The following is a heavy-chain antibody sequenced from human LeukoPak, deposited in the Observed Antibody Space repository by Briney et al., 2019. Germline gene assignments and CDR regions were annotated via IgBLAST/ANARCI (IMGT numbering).Heavy chain of an antibody. J-gene: IGHJ4*02. CDR3: AGSIAVAGTIDY. CDR2: ISDSGGST. CDR1: GFAFRNNA. V-gene: IGHV3-23*01. Sequence: GGSLRLSCVASGFAFRNNAMSWVRQAPGKGLEWVSLISDSGGSTNYADSVKGRFTISRDNSKNTLYLQMNSLRVEDTAVYYCAGSIAVAGTIDYWGQGTLVTVSS. D-gene: IGHD6-19*01.